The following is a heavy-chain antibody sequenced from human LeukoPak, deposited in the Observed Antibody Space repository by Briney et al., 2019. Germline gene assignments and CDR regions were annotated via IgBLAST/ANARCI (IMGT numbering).Heavy chain of an antibody. D-gene: IGHD1-26*01. CDR3: ARDLVGATDFDY. CDR1: GFTFSNYD. J-gene: IGHJ4*02. CDR2: ISSSSSYI. Sequence: GGSLRLSCVASGFTFSNYDMSWVRQAPGKGLEWVSSISSSSSYIYYADSVKGRFTISRDNAKNSLYLQMNSLRAEDTAVYYCARDLVGATDFDYWGQGTLVTVSS. V-gene: IGHV3-21*01.